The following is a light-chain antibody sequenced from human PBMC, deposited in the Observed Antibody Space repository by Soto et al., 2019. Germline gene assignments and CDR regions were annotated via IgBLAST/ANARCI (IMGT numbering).Light chain of an antibody. V-gene: IGKV3-20*01. J-gene: IGKJ2*01. CDR3: QQYGSSPT. Sequence: DIGLTKSPGTMSLSPGERATLSCRASQSVSSSYLAWYQQKPGHAPRLLIYGASSRATGIPDRFSGSGSGTDFTLTISRLEPEDFAVYYCQQYGSSPTFGQGTKLEIK. CDR1: QSVSSSY. CDR2: GAS.